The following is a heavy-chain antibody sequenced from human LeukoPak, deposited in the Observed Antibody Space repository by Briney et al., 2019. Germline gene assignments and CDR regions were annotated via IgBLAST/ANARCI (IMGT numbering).Heavy chain of an antibody. J-gene: IGHJ4*02. D-gene: IGHD4-17*01. CDR1: GFTFDDYA. V-gene: IGHV3-43*02. CDR2: ISGDGGST. Sequence: PGGSLRLSCAASGFTFDDYAMHWVRQAPGKGLEWVSLISGDGGSTYYADSVKGRFTISRDNSKNSLYLQMNSLRAEDTAVYYCARDLTPKGYGDEGGDYWGQGTLVTVSP. CDR3: ARDLTPKGYGDEGGDY.